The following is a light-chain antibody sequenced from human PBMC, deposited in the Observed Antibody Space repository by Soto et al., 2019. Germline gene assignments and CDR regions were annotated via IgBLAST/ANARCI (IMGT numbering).Light chain of an antibody. V-gene: IGKV1-33*01. J-gene: IGKJ5*01. CDR3: QQYDTFPVT. CDR2: DAF. CDR1: QDINSY. Sequence: DIQMTQSPSSLSASVGDRVTITCQASQDINSYLSWYQQRPGKAPKLLIYDAFTLETGVPSRFSGSGSGTDFIFTISSLQPEDFATYYCQQYDTFPVTFGQGRRLEI.